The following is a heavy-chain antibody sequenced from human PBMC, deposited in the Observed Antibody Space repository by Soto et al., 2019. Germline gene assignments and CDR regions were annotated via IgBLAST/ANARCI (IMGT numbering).Heavy chain of an antibody. Sequence: QVQLVQSGDEVKKPGASVKVSCKASGYTFTRYGISWVRQAPGQGLEWMGWISAYNGNTKYAQKHHGRVSMTTDTSRRTAYMERRSRRADDTAVSYCARDLGGDLGSVWGAGTTVTVSS. CDR1: GYTFTRYG. J-gene: IGHJ6*04. D-gene: IGHD3-3*01. V-gene: IGHV1-18*01. CDR3: ARDLGGDLGSV. CDR2: ISAYNGNT.